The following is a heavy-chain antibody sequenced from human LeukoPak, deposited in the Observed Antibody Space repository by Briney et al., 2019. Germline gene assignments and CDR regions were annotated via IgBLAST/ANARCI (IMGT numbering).Heavy chain of an antibody. D-gene: IGHD1-26*01. Sequence: GGSLRLSCAASGFTFSSYSMNWVRQAPGKGLEWVSSISSSSSYIYYADSVKGRFTISRDNAKNSLYLQMNSLRAEDTAVYYCARSILTAGGYSGNYFDYWGQGTLVTVSS. CDR3: ARSILTAGGYSGNYFDY. V-gene: IGHV3-21*01. CDR2: ISSSSSYI. J-gene: IGHJ4*02. CDR1: GFTFSSYS.